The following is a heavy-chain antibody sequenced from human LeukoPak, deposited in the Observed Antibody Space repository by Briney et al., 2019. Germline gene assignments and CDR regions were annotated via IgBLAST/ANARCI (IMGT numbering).Heavy chain of an antibody. D-gene: IGHD4-23*01. CDR1: GYSISSSNW. CDR2: IYYGGNT. Sequence: SETLSLTCTVSGYSISSSNWWGWIRQPPGKGLEWMAYIYYGGNTFYNPSLKSRITMSVDTSKNQFALKLSSVTAVDTAVYYCARNGGGGDSDAFDIWGQGTVVTVSS. J-gene: IGHJ3*02. CDR3: ARNGGGGDSDAFDI. V-gene: IGHV4-28*01.